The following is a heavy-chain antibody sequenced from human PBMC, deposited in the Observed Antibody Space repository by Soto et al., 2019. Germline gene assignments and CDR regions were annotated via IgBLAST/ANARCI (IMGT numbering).Heavy chain of an antibody. V-gene: IGHV4-39*01. CDR3: ARFGYDYVSDAFDI. D-gene: IGHD5-12*01. J-gene: IGHJ3*02. CDR1: GGSISSSSYY. CDR2: IYYSGST. Sequence: SETLSLTCTVSGGSISSSSYYWGWIRQPPGKGLEWIGSIYYSGSTYYNPSLKSRVTISVDTSKNQFSLRLSSVTAADTAVYYCARFGYDYVSDAFDIWGQGTMVTVSS.